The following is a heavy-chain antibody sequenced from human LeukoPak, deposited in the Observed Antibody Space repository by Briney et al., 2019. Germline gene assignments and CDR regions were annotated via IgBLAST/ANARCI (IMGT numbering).Heavy chain of an antibody. V-gene: IGHV1-69*05. CDR2: IIPIFGTA. CDR1: GGTFISYA. Sequence: SVKVSCKASGGTFISYAISWERQAPGQGLEWMGRIIPIFGTANYEQKFQCRVTITTAESTSTAYMELSSLRSEDTAVYYCARDPLRGSYYYDSSGYLSYQHWGQGTLVTVSS. D-gene: IGHD3-22*01. CDR3: ARDPLRGSYYYDSSGYLSYQH. J-gene: IGHJ1*01.